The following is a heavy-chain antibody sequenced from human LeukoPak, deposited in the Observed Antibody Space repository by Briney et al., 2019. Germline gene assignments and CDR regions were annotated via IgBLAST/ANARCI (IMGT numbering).Heavy chain of an antibody. J-gene: IGHJ6*02. CDR2: IIPIFGTA. D-gene: IGHD1-7*01. CDR1: GGTFSSYA. CDR3: ARAQYNWNFFRGYYYYGMDV. Sequence: ASVKVSCKASGGTFSSYAISWVRQAPGQGLEWMGGIIPIFGTANYAQKFQGRVTITADESTSTAYMELSSLRSEDTAVYYCARAQYNWNFFRGYYYYGMDVWGQGTTVTVSS. V-gene: IGHV1-69*13.